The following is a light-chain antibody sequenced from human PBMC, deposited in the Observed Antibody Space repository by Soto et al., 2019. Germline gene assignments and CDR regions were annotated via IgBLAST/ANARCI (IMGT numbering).Light chain of an antibody. Sequence: SYELTQPPSVSVSPGQTASITCSGDKLGDKYACWYQQKPGQSPVLVIYQDSKRPSGIPERFSGSNSGNTATLTISGTQAVDEDDYYCQAWDSSTRVVFGGGTKVTVL. CDR3: QAWDSSTRVV. V-gene: IGLV3-1*01. J-gene: IGLJ2*01. CDR2: QDS. CDR1: KLGDKY.